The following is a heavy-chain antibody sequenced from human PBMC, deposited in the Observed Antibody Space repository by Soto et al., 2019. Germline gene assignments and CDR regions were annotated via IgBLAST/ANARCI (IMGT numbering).Heavy chain of an antibody. D-gene: IGHD3-22*01. V-gene: IGHV1-18*04. Sequence: GASVKVSCKASGYTFTSYGISWVRQAPGQGLEWMGWISAYNGNTNYAQKLQGRVTMTTDTSTSTAYMELRSLRSDDTAVYYCARVXDYYDSSGYYYVSRFYYWGQGTLVTVSS. CDR2: ISAYNGNT. J-gene: IGHJ4*02. CDR3: ARVXDYYDSSGYYYVSRFYY. CDR1: GYTFTSYG.